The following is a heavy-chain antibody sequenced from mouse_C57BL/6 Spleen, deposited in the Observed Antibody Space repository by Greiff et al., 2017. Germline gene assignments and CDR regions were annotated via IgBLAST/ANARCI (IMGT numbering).Heavy chain of an antibody. CDR3: AKNSDYYGSSYPYYAMDY. D-gene: IGHD1-1*01. V-gene: IGHV2-5*01. CDR2: IWRGGST. J-gene: IGHJ4*01. CDR1: GFSLTSYG. Sequence: VKLQESGPGLVQPSQSLSITCTVSGFSLTSYGVHWVRQSPGKGLEWLGVIWRGGSTDYNAAFMSRLSITKDNSKSQVFFKMNSLQADDTAIYYCAKNSDYYGSSYPYYAMDYWGQGTSVTVSS.